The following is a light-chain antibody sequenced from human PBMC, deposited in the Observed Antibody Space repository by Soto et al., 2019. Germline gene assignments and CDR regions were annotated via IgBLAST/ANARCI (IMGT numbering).Light chain of an antibody. Sequence: QSVLTQPPSASGTPGQRVTISCSGTSSNIGSNYVYWYQQFPGTAPQLVIYSNDQRPSGVPDRFSGSKSGTSASLAISGLRSEDEADYYCATWDDSLSGRLFGGGTQLTVL. J-gene: IGLJ3*02. CDR3: ATWDDSLSGRL. CDR2: SND. V-gene: IGLV1-47*02. CDR1: SSNIGSNY.